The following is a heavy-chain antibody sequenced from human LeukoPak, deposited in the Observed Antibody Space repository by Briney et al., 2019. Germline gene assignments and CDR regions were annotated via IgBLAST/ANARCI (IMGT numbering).Heavy chain of an antibody. Sequence: TSETLSLTCAVYGGSFSGYYWSWIRQPPGKGLEWIGYIYYSGSTNYNPSLKSRVTISVDTSKNQFSLKLSSVTAADTAVYYCARGDNWFDPWGQGTLVTVSS. J-gene: IGHJ5*02. CDR2: IYYSGST. CDR1: GGSFSGYY. CDR3: ARGDNWFDP. V-gene: IGHV4-59*01.